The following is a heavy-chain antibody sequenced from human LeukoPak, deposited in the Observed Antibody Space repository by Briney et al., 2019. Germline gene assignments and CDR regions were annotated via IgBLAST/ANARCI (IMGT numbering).Heavy chain of an antibody. CDR3: AKSGSSGSSCCP. D-gene: IGHD6-13*01. V-gene: IGHV3-30*02. CDR2: IRYDGSNK. J-gene: IGHJ5*02. CDR1: GFTFSNYA. Sequence: GGSLRLSCAASGFTFSNYAMSWVRQAPGKGLEWVAFIRYDGSNKYYADSVKGRFTISRDNSKNTLYLQMNSLRAEDTAVYYCAKSGSSGSSCCPWGQGTLVTVPS.